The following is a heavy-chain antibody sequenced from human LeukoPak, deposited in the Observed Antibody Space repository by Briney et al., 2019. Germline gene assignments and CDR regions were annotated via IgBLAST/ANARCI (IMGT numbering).Heavy chain of an antibody. V-gene: IGHV4-39*01. CDR2: IYYSGST. CDR3: ARLVPPGWFDP. J-gene: IGHJ5*02. CDR1: GGSISSSSYY. Sequence: SETLSLTCTVSGGSISSSSYYWGWIRQPPGKGLEWIANIYYSGSTYFNPSLKSRVTISTDTSKNQFSLKLTSVTAADTAVYYCARLVPPGWFDPWGQGTLVTVSS.